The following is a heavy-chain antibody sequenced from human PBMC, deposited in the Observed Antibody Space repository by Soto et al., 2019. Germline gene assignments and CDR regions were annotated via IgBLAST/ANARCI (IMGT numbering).Heavy chain of an antibody. CDR3: ARSVTELLWFGELEGRNWFDP. D-gene: IGHD3-10*01. CDR2: MNPNSGNT. CDR1: GYTFTSYD. V-gene: IGHV1-8*01. Sequence: QVQLVQSGAEVKKPGASVKVSCKASGYTFTSYDINWVRQATGQGLEWMGWMNPNSGNTGYAQKFQGRVTMTRNTSISTAYMELSSLRSEDTAVYYCARSVTELLWFGELEGRNWFDPWGQGTLVTVSS. J-gene: IGHJ5*02.